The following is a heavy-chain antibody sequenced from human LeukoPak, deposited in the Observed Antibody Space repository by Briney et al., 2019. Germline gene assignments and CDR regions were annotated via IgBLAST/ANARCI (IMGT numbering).Heavy chain of an antibody. CDR3: ARQRAAAVVWVDY. CDR2: IWYDGSNK. J-gene: IGHJ4*02. V-gene: IGHV3-33*01. CDR1: GFTFSSYG. Sequence: PGRSLRLSCAASGFTFSSYGMHWVRQAPGKGLEWVVVIWYDGSNKYYADSVKGRFTISRDNSKNTLYLQMNSLRAEDTAVYYCARQRAAAVVWVDYWGQGTLVTVSS. D-gene: IGHD6-13*01.